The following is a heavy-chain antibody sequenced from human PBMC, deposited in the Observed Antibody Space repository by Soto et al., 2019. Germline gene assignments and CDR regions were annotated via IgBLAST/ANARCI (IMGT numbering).Heavy chain of an antibody. CDR2: ISDDGSNK. V-gene: IGHV3-30-3*02. CDR1: GFTFSSYG. D-gene: IGHD2-15*01. Sequence: GGSLRLSCAASGFTFSSYGMHWVRQAPGKGLEWVTVISDDGSNKYYAESAKGRFTISRDNSKNNLYQQINSLKHEDTVVYYCAKSGGYCSGSTCSYYRGMDVWGQGTTVTVSS. CDR3: AKSGGYCSGSTCSYYRGMDV. J-gene: IGHJ6*02.